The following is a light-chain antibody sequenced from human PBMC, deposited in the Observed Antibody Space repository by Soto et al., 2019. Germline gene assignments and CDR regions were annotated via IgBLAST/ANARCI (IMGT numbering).Light chain of an antibody. V-gene: IGLV1-44*01. CDR2: SNN. Sequence: QSVLTQPPSASGSPGQRVTISCSGGISNIGSNSVNWYQQLPGTAPKLLIYSNNQRPSGVPDRFSGSKSGTSASLAIRGRQSEDEADYYCAAWDDSLNGVVFGGGTKLTVL. CDR1: ISNIGSNS. CDR3: AAWDDSLNGVV. J-gene: IGLJ2*01.